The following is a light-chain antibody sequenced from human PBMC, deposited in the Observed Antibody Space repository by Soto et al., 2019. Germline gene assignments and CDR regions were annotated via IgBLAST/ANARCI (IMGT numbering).Light chain of an antibody. V-gene: IGLV4-69*01. J-gene: IGLJ1*01. CDR3: QTWGTGIHYV. Sequence: QLVLTQSPSASASLGASVKLTCTLSSLHSCYAIAWHQQQPEKGPRYLMKLNSDGSHSKGDGIPDRFSGSSSGAERYLTISSLQSEDEADYYCQTWGTGIHYVFGTGTQLNVL. CDR1: SLHSCYA. CDR2: LNSDGSH.